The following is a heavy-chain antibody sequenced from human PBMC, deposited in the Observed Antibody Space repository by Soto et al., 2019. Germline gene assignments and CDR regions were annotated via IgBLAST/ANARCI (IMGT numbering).Heavy chain of an antibody. D-gene: IGHD3-10*01. CDR3: ARDGSMVRERWFNP. V-gene: IGHV3-74*03. CDR2: INNDGIDT. CDR1: GFTFIGYW. Sequence: EVQLVESGGGVVQPGGSLRLSCAASGFTFIGYWMHWVRQGPGKGLVWVARINNDGIDTTYADSVKGRFTISRDNTKNMVYLEMNSLRADDTAVYYCARDGSMVRERWFNPWGQGTLVTGSS. J-gene: IGHJ5*02.